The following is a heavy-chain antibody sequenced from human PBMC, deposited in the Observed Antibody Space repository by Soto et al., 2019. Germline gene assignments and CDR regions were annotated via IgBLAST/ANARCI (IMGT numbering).Heavy chain of an antibody. CDR1: GGSISSGGYS. D-gene: IGHD5-12*01. CDR2: IYHSGST. J-gene: IGHJ4*02. V-gene: IGHV4-30-2*01. CDR3: AAGGGLPRYY. Sequence: QLQLQESGSGLVKPSQTLSLTCAVSGGSISSGGYSWSWIRQPPGKGLEWIGYIYHSGSTYSNPSLKRRVIISVDRSKNQCSLKLSSVAAADTAVYYCAAGGGLPRYYWGQGTLVPVS.